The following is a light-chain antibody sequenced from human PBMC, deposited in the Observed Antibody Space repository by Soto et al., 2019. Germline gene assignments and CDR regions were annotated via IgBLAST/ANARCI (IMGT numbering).Light chain of an antibody. CDR2: EVV. V-gene: IGLV2-8*01. CDR3: KSYAGSNTYV. Sequence: VLTQPPSASGSPGQSVTISCTGTKNDIGVYDVVSWYQHHPGKAPRLIIYEVVQRPSGVPDRFSGSKSGNTASLTVSGLQAAVEADYFCKSYAGSNTYVFGSGTTATVL. J-gene: IGLJ1*01. CDR1: KNDIGVYDV.